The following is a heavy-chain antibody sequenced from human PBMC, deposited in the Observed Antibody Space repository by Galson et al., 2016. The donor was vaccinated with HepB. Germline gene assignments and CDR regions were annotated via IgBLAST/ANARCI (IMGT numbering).Heavy chain of an antibody. J-gene: IGHJ4*02. V-gene: IGHV3-15*01. D-gene: IGHD6-13*01. CDR2: IKTETDGGTS. Sequence: SLRLSCAASGFTFSNAWMSWVRQAPGKGLEWVGRIKTETDGGTSDYAAPVKGKFTISRDDSKNTLYLQMNSLRAEDAAVYYCAKVSHNTSSWFLGTIDYWGQGTLVTVSS. CDR1: GFTFSNAW. CDR3: AKVSHNTSSWFLGTIDY.